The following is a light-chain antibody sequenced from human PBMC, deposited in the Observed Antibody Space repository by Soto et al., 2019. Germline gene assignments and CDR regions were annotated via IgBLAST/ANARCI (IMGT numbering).Light chain of an antibody. J-gene: IGKJ2*01. V-gene: IGKV2-24*01. CDR2: EIS. CDR3: MQATHAYT. CDR1: QSLVHSDGNTY. Sequence: DIVLTQTPLSSPVTLGQPASISCRSSQSLVHSDGNTYFNWLQQRPGQPPRLLIYEISKRFPGVSGRFSGSGAGTDFALKISRVEGEEVGVYYCMQATHAYTFGQGTKLEIK.